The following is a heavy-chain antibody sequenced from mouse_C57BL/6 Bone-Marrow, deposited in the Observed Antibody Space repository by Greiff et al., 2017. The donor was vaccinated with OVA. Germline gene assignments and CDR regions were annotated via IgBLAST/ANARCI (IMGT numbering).Heavy chain of an antibody. D-gene: IGHD1-1*01. J-gene: IGHJ1*03. CDR1: GYTFTSYG. V-gene: IGHV1-81*01. Sequence: VQLQQSGAELARPGASVKLSCKASGYTFTSYGISWVEQRTGQGLEWIGEIYPRSGNTYYNEKFKGKATLTADKSSSTAYMELRSLTSEDSAVYFCARDSSRFRYWYFDVWGTGTTVTVSS. CDR3: ARDSSRFRYWYFDV. CDR2: IYPRSGNT.